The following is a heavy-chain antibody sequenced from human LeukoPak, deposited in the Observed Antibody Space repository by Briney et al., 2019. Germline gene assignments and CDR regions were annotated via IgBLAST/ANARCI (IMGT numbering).Heavy chain of an antibody. V-gene: IGHV3-23*01. CDR3: AKDMYQLLLGDAFDI. J-gene: IGHJ3*02. CDR1: GFTFSSYA. D-gene: IGHD2-2*01. Sequence: PGGSLRLSCAASGFTFSSYAMSWVRQAPGKGLEWVSAISGSGGSTYYADSVKGRFTISRDNSKNTLYLQMSSLRAEDTAVYYCAKDMYQLLLGDAFDIWGQGTMVTVSS. CDR2: ISGSGGST.